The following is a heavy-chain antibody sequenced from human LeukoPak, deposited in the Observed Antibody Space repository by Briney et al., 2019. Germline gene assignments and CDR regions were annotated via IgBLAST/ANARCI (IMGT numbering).Heavy chain of an antibody. V-gene: IGHV3-7*01. CDR1: GFTFSSYW. CDR3: XXXXXXXXXXXYTGYYYYGMDV. D-gene: IGHD3-3*01. Sequence: GGSLRLSCAASGFTFSSYWMSWVRQAPGKGLEWVANIKQDGSEKYYVDSVKGRFTISRDNAKNSLYLQMNSLRAEDTAVYYCXXXXXXXXXXXYTGYYYYGMDVWGQGTTVTVSS. J-gene: IGHJ6*02. CDR2: IKQDGSEK.